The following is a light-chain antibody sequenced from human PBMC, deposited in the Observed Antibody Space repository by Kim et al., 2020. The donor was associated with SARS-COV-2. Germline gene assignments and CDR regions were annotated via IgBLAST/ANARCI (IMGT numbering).Light chain of an antibody. Sequence: SVALGQTVRITCQGDSLRRYYASWYQQKPGQAPVLVIYGKNNRPSGFPDRFSGSSSRNTASLTITGAQAEDEADYYCNSRDSGVNRFGGGTQLTVL. CDR3: NSRDSGVNR. V-gene: IGLV3-19*01. J-gene: IGLJ2*01. CDR2: GKN. CDR1: SLRRYY.